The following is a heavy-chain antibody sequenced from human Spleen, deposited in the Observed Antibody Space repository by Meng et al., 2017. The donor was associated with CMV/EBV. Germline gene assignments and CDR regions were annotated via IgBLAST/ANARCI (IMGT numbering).Heavy chain of an antibody. V-gene: IGHV3-30*04. CDR2: ISYDGSDQ. J-gene: IGHJ3*02. CDR1: GFNFTSAA. Sequence: GGSLRLSSKGSGFNFTSAAMHWVRQAPGKGLDWMAAISYDGSDQYYADSVKGRFSISRDNSKNTLYLQMSSLRSEDSAVYYCARQEYGFDIWGQGTMVTVSS. CDR3: ARQEYGFDI.